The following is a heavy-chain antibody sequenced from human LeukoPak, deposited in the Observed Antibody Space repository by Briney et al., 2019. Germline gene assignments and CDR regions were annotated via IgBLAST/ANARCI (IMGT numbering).Heavy chain of an antibody. CDR1: GFTFSSYS. CDR3: ARGLMMAVAGRGEFHY. CDR2: ISSSSSYI. V-gene: IGHV3-21*01. Sequence: GGSLRLSCAAFGFTFSSYSMNWVRQAPGKGLEWVSSISSSSSYIYYADSVKGRFTISRDNAKNSLYLQMNSLRAEDTAVYYCARGLMMAVAGRGEFHYWGQGTLVTVSS. D-gene: IGHD6-13*01. J-gene: IGHJ4*02.